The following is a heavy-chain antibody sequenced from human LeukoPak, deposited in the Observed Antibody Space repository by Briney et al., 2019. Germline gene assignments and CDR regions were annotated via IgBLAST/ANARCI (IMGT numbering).Heavy chain of an antibody. Sequence: GGSLRLSCAASGFTFSSYGMHWVRQAPGKGLEWVAFIRYDGSNKYYADSVKGRFTISRDNSKNTLYLQMNSLRAEDTAVYYCAKGMYYYDPQYFQHWGQGTLVTVSS. CDR3: AKGMYYYDPQYFQH. D-gene: IGHD3-22*01. CDR2: IRYDGSNK. J-gene: IGHJ1*01. CDR1: GFTFSSYG. V-gene: IGHV3-30*02.